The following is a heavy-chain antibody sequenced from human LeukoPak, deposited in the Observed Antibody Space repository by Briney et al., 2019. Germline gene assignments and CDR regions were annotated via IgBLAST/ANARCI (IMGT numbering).Heavy chain of an antibody. CDR2: ISGSGDNTVMSGSGENT. Sequence: GGSLRLSCAASGFTFSTTAMGWVRQAPGKGLEWLSVISGSGDNTVMSGSGENTYYADSVKGRFTISRDNSKNTLYLQMNSLRAEDTAVYYCARGQKRGILTPGDSSGWYFVHWGQGTLVTVSS. V-gene: IGHV3-23*01. D-gene: IGHD6-19*01. J-gene: IGHJ4*02. CDR3: ARGQKRGILTPGDSSGWYFVH. CDR1: GFTFSTTA.